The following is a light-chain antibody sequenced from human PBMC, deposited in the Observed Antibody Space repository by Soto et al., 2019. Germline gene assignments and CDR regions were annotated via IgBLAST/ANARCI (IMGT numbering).Light chain of an antibody. Sequence: DIQMTQPPSTLSASVGDRVTITCRASQSISSWLAWYQQKPGKAPKLLIYDASSLESGVPSRFSGSGSGTEFTRTISSLQPDDFATYYCQQYNSYSPVTFGGGTKVEI. CDR2: DAS. J-gene: IGKJ4*01. CDR1: QSISSW. V-gene: IGKV1-5*01. CDR3: QQYNSYSPVT.